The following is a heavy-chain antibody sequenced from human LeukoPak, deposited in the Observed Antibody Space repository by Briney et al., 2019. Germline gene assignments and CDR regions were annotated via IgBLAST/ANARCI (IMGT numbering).Heavy chain of an antibody. Sequence: SQTLSLTCTVSGGSISSGSYYWSWIRQPAGKGLEWIGRIYTSGSINYNPSLKSRVTISVDTSKNQFSLKLSSVTAADTAVYYCARDVADYYDSSGYDYWGQGTLVTVSS. CDR3: ARDVADYYDSSGYDY. J-gene: IGHJ4*02. CDR2: IYTSGSI. V-gene: IGHV4-61*02. CDR1: GGSISSGSYY. D-gene: IGHD3-22*01.